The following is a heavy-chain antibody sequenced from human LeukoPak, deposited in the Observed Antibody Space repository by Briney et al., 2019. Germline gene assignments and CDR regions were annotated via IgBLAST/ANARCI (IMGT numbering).Heavy chain of an antibody. J-gene: IGHJ6*03. V-gene: IGHV3-13*01. D-gene: IGHD3-22*01. CDR1: GFTFSRSD. CDR3: ARETDYFDSSGHYANHMDV. Sequence: GGSLRLSCVASGFTFSRSDMHWVRQVTGQGLEWVSAIGSGGDTHYADSVKGRFTISRENAENSLYLQMNSLRAGDTAVYYCARETDYFDSSGHYANHMDVWGKGTTVTVSS. CDR2: IGSGGDT.